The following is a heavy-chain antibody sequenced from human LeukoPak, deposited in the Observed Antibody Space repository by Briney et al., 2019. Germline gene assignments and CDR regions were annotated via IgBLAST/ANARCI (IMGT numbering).Heavy chain of an antibody. CDR1: GYTFTGYY. Sequence: ASVKVSCEASGYTFTGYYMHWVRQAPGQGREWMGWISPNSGGTNYAQKFQGRVTMTRDTSISTAYMELSRLRSDDTAVYYCARDLDYGGNSPGAFDIWGQGTMVTVSS. J-gene: IGHJ3*02. CDR2: ISPNSGGT. D-gene: IGHD4-23*01. V-gene: IGHV1-2*02. CDR3: ARDLDYGGNSPGAFDI.